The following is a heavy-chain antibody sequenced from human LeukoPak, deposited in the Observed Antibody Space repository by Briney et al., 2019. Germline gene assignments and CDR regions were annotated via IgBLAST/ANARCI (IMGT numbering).Heavy chain of an antibody. CDR3: ARGTTGTTAEFDY. Sequence: GGSLRLSCAAYGFTFSSYWMHWVRQAPGKGLVWVSRINSDGSSTSYADSVKGRFTISRDNAKNTLYLQMNSLRAEDTAVYYCARGTTGTTAEFDYWGQGTLVTVSS. CDR1: GFTFSSYW. CDR2: INSDGSST. J-gene: IGHJ4*02. V-gene: IGHV3-74*01. D-gene: IGHD1-1*01.